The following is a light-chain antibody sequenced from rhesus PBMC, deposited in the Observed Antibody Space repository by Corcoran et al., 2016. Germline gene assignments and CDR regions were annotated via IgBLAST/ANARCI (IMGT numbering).Light chain of an antibody. CDR1: QSLVHSYGSTY. J-gene: IGKJ1*01. CDR3: MQYTHIPPT. Sequence: DVVMTQSPLALTITPGQPASISCRSSQSLVHSYGSTYLSGYQQKPGQPPRLLIYQVSNRVPGVPDRLRGSGGGTVFTRKISRVEAEDFGVYYCMQYTHIPPTFGQGTKVEIK. V-gene: IGKV2-64*01. CDR2: QVS.